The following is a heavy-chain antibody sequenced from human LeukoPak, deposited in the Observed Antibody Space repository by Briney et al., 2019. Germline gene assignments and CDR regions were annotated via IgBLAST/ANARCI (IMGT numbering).Heavy chain of an antibody. J-gene: IGHJ5*02. Sequence: ASVKVSCKASGYTFTGYYMHWVRQAPGQGLEWMGWINPNSGGTNYAQKFQGRVTMTRDTSISTAYMGLSRLTSDDTAVYYCAKGRVVAGSKSLTYHWFDPWGQGTLVTVSS. CDR3: AKGRVVAGSKSLTYHWFDP. CDR2: INPNSGGT. D-gene: IGHD6-19*01. V-gene: IGHV1-2*02. CDR1: GYTFTGYY.